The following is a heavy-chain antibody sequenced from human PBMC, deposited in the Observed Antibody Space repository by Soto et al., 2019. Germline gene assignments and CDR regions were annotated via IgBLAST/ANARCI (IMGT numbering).Heavy chain of an antibody. CDR2: VLPVLGTT. V-gene: IGHV1-69*18. J-gene: IGHJ4*02. D-gene: IGHD3-10*01. Sequence: QVQLEQSGAEVKKPGSSVTVSCKASGDRFTSYGISWVRQAPGQGLEWVGTVLPVLGTTNYAQKLRGRVIITAVESTSTVYMELGSLRSDDTAIYYCARDRADRGFDYWGQGTLVTVSS. CDR1: GDRFTSYG. CDR3: ARDRADRGFDY.